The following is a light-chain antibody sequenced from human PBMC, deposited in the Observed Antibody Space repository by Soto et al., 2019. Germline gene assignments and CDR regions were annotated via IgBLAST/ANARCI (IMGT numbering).Light chain of an antibody. CDR1: QNVKAN. CDR3: QQYNTWLWT. Sequence: EVVMTQSPATLSVSPGERATLSCRASQNVKANLAWYQQKPGQAPRLLLHCASTRATGIPARFSGSGFGTEFILTISSLQSEDFAVYYCQQYNTWLWTFGQGTKVEGK. J-gene: IGKJ1*01. V-gene: IGKV3-15*01. CDR2: CAS.